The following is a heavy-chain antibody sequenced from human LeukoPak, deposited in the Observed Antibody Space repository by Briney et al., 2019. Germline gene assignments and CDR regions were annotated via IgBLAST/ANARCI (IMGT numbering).Heavy chain of an antibody. J-gene: IGHJ5*02. D-gene: IGHD3-3*01. Sequence: SETLSLTCAVYGGSFSGYCWSWIRQPPGKGLEWIGEINHSGSTNYNPSLKSRVTISVDTSKNQFSLKLSSVTAADTAVYYCARAPHLYHDFRGGPENWFDPWVRGTLVTVFS. V-gene: IGHV4-34*01. CDR3: ARAPHLYHDFRGGPENWFDP. CDR1: GGSFSGYC. CDR2: INHSGST.